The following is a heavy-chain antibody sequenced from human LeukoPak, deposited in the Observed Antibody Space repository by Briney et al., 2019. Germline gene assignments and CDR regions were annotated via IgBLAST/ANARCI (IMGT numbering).Heavy chain of an antibody. CDR3: ARPPGFSTSFWD. D-gene: IGHD2-2*01. Sequence: SETLSLTCTVSGGSISGSNYYWGWIRQPPGKGPEWIGSIHYTGSTYYKPSLKSRVTISVDTSKNQFSLKLNSVTAADTAVHYCARPPGFSTSFWDWGQGTLVTVSS. J-gene: IGHJ4*02. CDR2: IHYTGST. V-gene: IGHV4-39*01. CDR1: GGSISGSNYY.